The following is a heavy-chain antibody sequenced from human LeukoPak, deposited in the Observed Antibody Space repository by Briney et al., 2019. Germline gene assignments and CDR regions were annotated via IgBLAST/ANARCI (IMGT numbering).Heavy chain of an antibody. CDR3: ARVGYSYGLDY. V-gene: IGHV3-48*03. D-gene: IGHD5-18*01. J-gene: IGHJ4*02. CDR2: ISSSGSTI. Sequence: GGSLRLSCAASGFTFSSYEMNWVRQAPGKGLEWVSYISSSGSTIYYADSVKGRFTISRDNAKNSLYLQMNSLRAEDTAVYYCARVGYSYGLDYWGQGTLVIVSS. CDR1: GFTFSSYE.